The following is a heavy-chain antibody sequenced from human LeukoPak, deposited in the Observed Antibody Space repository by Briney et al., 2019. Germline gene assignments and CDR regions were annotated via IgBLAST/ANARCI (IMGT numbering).Heavy chain of an antibody. CDR3: AGETTVTTYAFDI. Sequence: VSVKVSCKASGYTFTSYDINWVRQATGQGLEWMGWMNPNSGNTGYAQKFQGRVTMTRNTSISTAYMELSSLRSEDTAVYYCAGETTVTTYAFDIWGQGTMVTVSS. CDR1: GYTFTSYD. CDR2: MNPNSGNT. V-gene: IGHV1-8*01. J-gene: IGHJ3*02. D-gene: IGHD4-17*01.